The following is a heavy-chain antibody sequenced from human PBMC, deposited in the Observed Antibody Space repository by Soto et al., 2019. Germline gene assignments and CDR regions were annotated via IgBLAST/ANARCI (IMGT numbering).Heavy chain of an antibody. Sequence: QVQLQQWGAGLWKPSETLSLTCAVYGGSFSDYYWNWIRQPPGKGLEWIGEIYHTGSTNYNPSLKSRGTLPVDTSTTPFSLKLSSVTAADTAVYYCARGLLPWFFDLWGPGTLVTVSS. CDR3: ARGLLPWFFDL. V-gene: IGHV4-34*01. J-gene: IGHJ2*01. CDR1: GGSFSDYY. CDR2: IYHTGST.